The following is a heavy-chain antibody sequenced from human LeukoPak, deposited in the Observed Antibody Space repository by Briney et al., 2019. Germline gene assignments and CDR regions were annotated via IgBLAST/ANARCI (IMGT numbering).Heavy chain of an antibody. D-gene: IGHD1-20*01. CDR3: ASHNSFDY. V-gene: IGHV3-21*04. J-gene: IGHJ4*02. Sequence: PGGSLRLSCAASGFSFRSHFMNWVRQAPGRGLEWVSSISSTSTYIYYADSVKGRFTISRDNANNSLYLQMNSLRAEDTALYYCASHNSFDYWGQGTLVTVSS. CDR2: ISSTSTYI. CDR1: GFSFRSHF.